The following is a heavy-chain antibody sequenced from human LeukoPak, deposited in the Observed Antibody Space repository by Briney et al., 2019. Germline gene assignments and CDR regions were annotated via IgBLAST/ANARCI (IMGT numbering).Heavy chain of an antibody. CDR2: INFAGST. CDR1: GGSISSYY. J-gene: IGHJ4*02. V-gene: IGHV4-4*07. Sequence: SETLSLTCTVSGGSISSYYWSWIRQPAGKGLEWIGRINFAGSTNYNPSLKSRVTMSVDTSKNQFSLKLSSVTAADTAVYYCARHLGAGWFEFLFDYWGQGTLVTVSS. CDR3: ARHLGAGWFEFLFDY. D-gene: IGHD3-10*01.